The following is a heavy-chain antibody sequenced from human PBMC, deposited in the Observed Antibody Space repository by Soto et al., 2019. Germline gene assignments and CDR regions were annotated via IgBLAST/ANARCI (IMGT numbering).Heavy chain of an antibody. Sequence: QVQLQESGPGLVKPSETLSLTCTVSGGSISSYYWSWIRQPPGKGLEWIGYIYYSGSTNYNPSLKSRVTISVDTSKNQFSLKLSSVTAADTAVYYCASKITMVRGVIIKDAFDIWGQGTMVTVSS. CDR3: ASKITMVRGVIIKDAFDI. D-gene: IGHD3-10*01. CDR2: IYYSGST. CDR1: GGSISSYY. J-gene: IGHJ3*02. V-gene: IGHV4-59*08.